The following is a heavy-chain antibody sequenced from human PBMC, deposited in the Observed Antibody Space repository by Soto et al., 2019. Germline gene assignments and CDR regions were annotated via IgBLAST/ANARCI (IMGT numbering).Heavy chain of an antibody. Sequence: ASVKVSCKASGGTFSSYAISWVRQAPGQGLEWMGGIIPIFGTANYAQKFQGRVTITADESTSTAYMELSSLRSEDTAVYYCARGYLSARYSSSSTYYYYGMDVWGQGTTVTVSS. CDR3: ARGYLSARYSSSSTYYYYGMDV. V-gene: IGHV1-69*13. CDR1: GGTFSSYA. J-gene: IGHJ6*02. D-gene: IGHD6-6*01. CDR2: IIPIFGTA.